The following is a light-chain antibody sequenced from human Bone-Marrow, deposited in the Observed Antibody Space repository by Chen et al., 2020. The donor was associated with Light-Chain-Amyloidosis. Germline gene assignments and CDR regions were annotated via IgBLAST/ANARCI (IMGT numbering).Light chain of an antibody. CDR1: HGISSW. Sequence: DIQMTQSPSSVSASVGDRVTITCRASHGISSWVAWYQQKPGKAPRLLIYTASTLQSGVPSRFSGSGSGTDFTLTISSLQPEDFATYYCQQTNNFPYTFGQGTKLEIK. J-gene: IGKJ2*01. V-gene: IGKV1-12*01. CDR3: QQTNNFPYT. CDR2: TAS.